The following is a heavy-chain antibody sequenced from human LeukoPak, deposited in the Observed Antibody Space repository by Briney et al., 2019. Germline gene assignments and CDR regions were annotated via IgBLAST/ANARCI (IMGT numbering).Heavy chain of an antibody. V-gene: IGHV3-23*01. CDR2: ISSSGSGGNT. CDR1: GVTLSNYA. J-gene: IGHJ2*01. D-gene: IGHD1-26*01. Sequence: GGSLRLSCVASGVTLSNYAMSWARQAPGKGLEWVSGISSSGSGGNTYYADSVKGRFTISRDSSRNTLFLHMNTLRAEDTAIYYCAKDRTVGASYWSFDLWAVAPWSLSPQ. CDR3: AKDRTVGASYWSFDL.